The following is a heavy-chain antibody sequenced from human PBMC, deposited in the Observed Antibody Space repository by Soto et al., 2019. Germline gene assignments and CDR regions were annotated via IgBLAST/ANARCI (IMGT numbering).Heavy chain of an antibody. Sequence: ETLSLTCAVSGYSINSGYYWGWIRQPPGKGLEWIGSIHHGGTTYYNPSLKGRGTISMDTSKNQFSLRLSSLTAEDTALDFCSRGSGSYPFDYWGQGTLVTVSS. CDR2: IHHGGTT. CDR1: GYSINSGYY. V-gene: IGHV4-38-2*01. CDR3: SRGSGSYPFDY. J-gene: IGHJ4*02. D-gene: IGHD1-26*01.